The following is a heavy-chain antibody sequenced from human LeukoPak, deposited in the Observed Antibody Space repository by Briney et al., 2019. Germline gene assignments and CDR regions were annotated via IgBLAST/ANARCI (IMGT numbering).Heavy chain of an antibody. Sequence: LRLSCAASGFTFSDYYMSWVRQAPGKGVERVSYISSSGTTIYYADSVKGRFTISRDNAQNSLYLQMNSLTAEDTAVYYCARGPSHSSCYYYYFDYWGQGTLVTVSS. CDR2: ISSSGTTI. CDR1: GFTFSDYY. J-gene: IGHJ4*02. CDR3: ARGPSHSSCYYYYFDY. D-gene: IGHD3-22*01. V-gene: IGHV3-11*04.